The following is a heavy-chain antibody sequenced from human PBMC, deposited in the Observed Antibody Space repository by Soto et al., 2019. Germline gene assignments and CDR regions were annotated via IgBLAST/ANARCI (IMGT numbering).Heavy chain of an antibody. CDR1: GGSISSYYW. CDR3: ARDRPSEYTYGSSGWSDH. Sequence: XETLSLTCAVSGGSISSYYWWSWVRQPPVRGLEWIGEVYHSGSTNYNPSLKSRVTISVDKSKNQFSLELTSVTAADTAVYFCARDRPSEYTYGSSGWSDHWGQGTLVTVSS. V-gene: IGHV4-4*01. CDR2: VYHSGST. D-gene: IGHD5-18*01. J-gene: IGHJ5*02.